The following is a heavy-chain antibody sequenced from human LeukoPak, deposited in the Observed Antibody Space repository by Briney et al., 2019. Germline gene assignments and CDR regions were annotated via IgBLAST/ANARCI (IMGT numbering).Heavy chain of an antibody. V-gene: IGHV1-69*04. D-gene: IGHD1-1*01. Sequence: EASVKVSCKASGGTFSSYAISWVRQAPGQGLEWMGRIIPILGIANYAQKFQGRVTITADKSTSTAYMELSSLRSEDTAVYYCARDWNDMRPHLRRGAYYYYYGMDVWGQGTTVTVSS. CDR1: GGTFSSYA. CDR2: IIPILGIA. CDR3: ARDWNDMRPHLRRGAYYYYYGMDV. J-gene: IGHJ6*02.